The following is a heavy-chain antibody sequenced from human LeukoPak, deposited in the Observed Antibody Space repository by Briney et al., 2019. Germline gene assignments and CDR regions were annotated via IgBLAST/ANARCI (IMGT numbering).Heavy chain of an antibody. Sequence: GGSLRLSCAASGFTFTNYAMSWVRQAPGKGLEWVSGISGGGGSTYYADSVKGRFTISRDNSKNTLYLQMNSLRAEDTAVYYCAREGRLHHDHYFDYWGQGTLVTVSS. J-gene: IGHJ4*02. CDR3: AREGRLHHDHYFDY. CDR1: GFTFTNYA. D-gene: IGHD6-25*01. V-gene: IGHV3-23*01. CDR2: ISGGGGST.